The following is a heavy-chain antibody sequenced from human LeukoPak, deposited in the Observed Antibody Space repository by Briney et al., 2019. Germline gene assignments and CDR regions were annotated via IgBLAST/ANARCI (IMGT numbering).Heavy chain of an antibody. Sequence: GGSLRLSCAASGFTFSSYSMNWVRQAPGKGLEWVSYISSSSSTIYYADSVRGRFTISRDNAKNSLYLQMNSLRAEDTAVYYCARDFQRVGYYYYYMDVWGKGTTVTVPS. V-gene: IGHV3-48*04. J-gene: IGHJ6*03. D-gene: IGHD1-26*01. CDR3: ARDFQRVGYYYYYMDV. CDR1: GFTFSSYS. CDR2: ISSSSSTI.